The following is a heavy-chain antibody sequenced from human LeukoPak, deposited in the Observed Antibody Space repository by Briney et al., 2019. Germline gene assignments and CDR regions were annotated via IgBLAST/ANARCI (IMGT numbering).Heavy chain of an antibody. D-gene: IGHD6-13*01. CDR2: ISLSGST. V-gene: IGHV4-61*01. CDR3: ARRIPAAGQSSYYFDS. J-gene: IGHJ4*02. Sequence: PSETLSLTCTPSGGSLSGDNYYWSWIRQPPGKGLQWIAYISLSGSTNYNPSHKSRVTISLDTSKNQFSLRLTSVTAADTAVYYCARRIPAAGQSSYYFDSWGQGALVTVSS. CDR1: GGSLSGDNYY.